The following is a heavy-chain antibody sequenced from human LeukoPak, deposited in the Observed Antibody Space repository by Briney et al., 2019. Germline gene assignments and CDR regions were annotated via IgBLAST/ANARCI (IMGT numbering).Heavy chain of an antibody. D-gene: IGHD5-24*01. Sequence: ASVNVSCKASGYTFTSYGLNWVRQATGQGLEWMGWMNPNNGNTGSAQKFQGRVTMTRDTSTSTVYMELSSLRSEDTAVYYCARASGMATEFDYWGQGTLVTVSS. V-gene: IGHV1-8*01. CDR3: ARASGMATEFDY. CDR2: MNPNNGNT. CDR1: GYTFTSYG. J-gene: IGHJ4*02.